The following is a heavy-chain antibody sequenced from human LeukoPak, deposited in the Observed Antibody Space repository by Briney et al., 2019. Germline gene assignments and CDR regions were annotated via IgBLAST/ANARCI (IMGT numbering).Heavy chain of an antibody. V-gene: IGHV4-4*07. J-gene: IGHJ6*03. Sequence: SETLSLTCTVSGGSISSYYWSWIRQPAGKGLEWIGRIYTSGSTNYNPSLKSRVTMSIDTSKNQFSLKLSSMTAADTAVYYCARDREDYYYYYYMDVWGKGTTVTVSS. CDR3: ARDREDYYYYYYMDV. CDR2: IYTSGST. CDR1: GGSISSYY.